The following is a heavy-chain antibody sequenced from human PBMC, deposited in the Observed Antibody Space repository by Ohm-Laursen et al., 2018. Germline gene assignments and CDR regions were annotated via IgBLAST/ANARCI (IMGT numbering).Heavy chain of an antibody. CDR2: IKQDGSEK. Sequence: SLRLSCAASGFTFSSYWMSWVRQAPGKGLEWVANIKQDGSEKYYVDSVKGRFTTSRDNAKNSLYLQMNSLRAEDTAVYYCAREGAYSSGWYVDYWGQGTLVTVSS. D-gene: IGHD6-19*01. CDR1: GFTFSSYW. V-gene: IGHV3-7*01. CDR3: AREGAYSSGWYVDY. J-gene: IGHJ4*02.